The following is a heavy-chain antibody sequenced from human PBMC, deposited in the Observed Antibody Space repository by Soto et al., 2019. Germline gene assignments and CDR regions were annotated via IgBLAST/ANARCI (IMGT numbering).Heavy chain of an antibody. D-gene: IGHD6-6*01. Sequence: GASVKVSCKASGGTFSSYAISWVRQAPGQGLEWMGGIIPIFGTANYAQKFQGRVTITADESTSTAYMELSSLRSEDTAVYYCARGEYSSSLLGANFDYWGQGTLVTVSS. CDR1: GGTFSSYA. V-gene: IGHV1-69*13. CDR3: ARGEYSSSLLGANFDY. CDR2: IIPIFGTA. J-gene: IGHJ4*02.